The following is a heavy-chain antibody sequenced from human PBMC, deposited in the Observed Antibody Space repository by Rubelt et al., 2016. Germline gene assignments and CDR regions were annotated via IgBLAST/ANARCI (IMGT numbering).Heavy chain of an antibody. Sequence: GSTYYNPSLKSRVTISVDTSKNQFSLKLSSVTAADTAVYYCARAGSDYDSSGYYYVDYWGQGTLVTVSS. CDR2: GST. V-gene: IGHV4-39*01. D-gene: IGHD3-22*01. CDR3: ARAGSDYDSSGYYYVDY. J-gene: IGHJ4*02.